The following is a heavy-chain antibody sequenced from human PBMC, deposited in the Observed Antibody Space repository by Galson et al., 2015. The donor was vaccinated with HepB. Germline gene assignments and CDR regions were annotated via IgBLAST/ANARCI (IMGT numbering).Heavy chain of an antibody. Sequence: PALVKPTQTLTLTCTLSGFSLSTSGMTVGWIRRPPGKALEWLAFIYWDDNKRYNPSLRNRLSISADTSKTQVVLALTNVDPEDTATYYCAHTARYSNTWWSGNYCRYGGQGTVVTVSS. CDR2: IYWDDNK. J-gene: IGHJ4*02. CDR1: GFSLSTSGMT. V-gene: IGHV2-5*02. D-gene: IGHD6-13*01. CDR3: AHTARYSNTWWSGNYCRY.